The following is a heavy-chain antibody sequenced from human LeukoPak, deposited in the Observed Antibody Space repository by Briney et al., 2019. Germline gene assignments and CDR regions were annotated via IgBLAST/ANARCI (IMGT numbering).Heavy chain of an antibody. J-gene: IGHJ4*02. CDR2: IGGSGTGT. Sequence: PGGALRLSCAASGLIFSTYAMIHVRQAPGKGLDWVSSIGGSGTGTYYADSVKGRFTMSRDNARNTLLPQMIALRVHDTAMYYCVTDQGHWGQGTLVTVSS. V-gene: IGHV3-23*01. CDR3: VTDQGH. CDR1: GLIFSTYA.